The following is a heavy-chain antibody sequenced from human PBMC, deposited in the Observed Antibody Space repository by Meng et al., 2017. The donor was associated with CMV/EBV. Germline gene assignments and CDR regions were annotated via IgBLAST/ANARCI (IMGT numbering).Heavy chain of an antibody. D-gene: IGHD3-3*01. J-gene: IGHJ3*02. V-gene: IGHV4-38-2*02. Sequence: SETLSLTCTVSGYSISSGYYWGWIRQPPGKGLEWIGSIYHSGSTYYNPSLKSRVTISVDTSKNQFSLKLSSVTAADTAVYYCARGDTIFGVARGDAFDIWGQGTMVTVSS. CDR2: IYHSGST. CDR3: ARGDTIFGVARGDAFDI. CDR1: GYSISSGYY.